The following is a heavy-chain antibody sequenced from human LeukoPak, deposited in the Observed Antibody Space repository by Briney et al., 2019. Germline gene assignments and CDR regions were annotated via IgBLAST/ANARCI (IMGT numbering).Heavy chain of an antibody. Sequence: GGSLRLSCAAYGFTFSSYEMNWVRQAPGKGLEWVSYISSSGSTIYYADSVKGRFTISRDNAKNSLYLQMNSLRAEDTAVYYCGRDLEGGYCSSTSCYGHWFDPWGQGTLVTVSS. CDR3: GRDLEGGYCSSTSCYGHWFDP. CDR1: GFTFSSYE. J-gene: IGHJ5*02. D-gene: IGHD2-2*01. V-gene: IGHV3-48*03. CDR2: ISSSGSTI.